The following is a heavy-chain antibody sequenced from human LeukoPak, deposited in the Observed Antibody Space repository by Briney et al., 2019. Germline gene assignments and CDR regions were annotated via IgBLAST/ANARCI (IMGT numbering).Heavy chain of an antibody. V-gene: IGHV3-30*18. CDR1: GFTFSSYG. CDR3: AKDRGYSGYVLHYYYYYGMDV. J-gene: IGHJ6*02. CDR2: ISYDGSNK. D-gene: IGHD5-12*01. Sequence: GGSLRLSCAASGFTFSSYGMHWVRQAPGKGLEWVAVISYDGSNKYYADSVKGRFTISRDNSKNTLYLQMNSLRAEETAVYYCAKDRGYSGYVLHYYYYYGMDVWGQGSTVTVSS.